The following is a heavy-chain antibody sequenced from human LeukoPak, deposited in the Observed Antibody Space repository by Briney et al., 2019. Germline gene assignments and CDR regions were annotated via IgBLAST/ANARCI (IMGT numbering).Heavy chain of an antibody. CDR2: ISSSSSSTI. J-gene: IGHJ4*02. Sequence: PGGSLRLSCAASGFTFSSYSMNWVRQAPGKGLEWVSYISSSSSSTIYYADSVKGRFTISRDNAKNSLYLQMNSLRAEDTAVYYCAREGLCSSTSCYDPFDYWGQGTLVTVSS. CDR3: AREGLCSSTSCYDPFDY. D-gene: IGHD2-2*01. V-gene: IGHV3-48*04. CDR1: GFTFSSYS.